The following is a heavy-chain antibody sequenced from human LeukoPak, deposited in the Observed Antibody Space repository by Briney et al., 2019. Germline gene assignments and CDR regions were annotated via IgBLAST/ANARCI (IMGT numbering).Heavy chain of an antibody. CDR1: GFTFSSYS. CDR2: ITPTGSTK. D-gene: IGHD3-3*01. V-gene: IGHV3-48*04. Sequence: GGSLRLSCAASGFTFSSYSMNWVRQAPGKGLEWVSYITPTGSTKYYAGSVRGRFTISRDNAKNSLYLQMNSLRVEDTAVYFCARDEEWSLSLGYWGQGILVTVSS. J-gene: IGHJ4*02. CDR3: ARDEEWSLSLGY.